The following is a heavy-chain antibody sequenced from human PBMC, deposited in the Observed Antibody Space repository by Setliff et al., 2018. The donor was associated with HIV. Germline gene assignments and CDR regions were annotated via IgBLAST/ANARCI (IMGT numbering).Heavy chain of an antibody. CDR2: IYPSDSDA. V-gene: IGHV5-51*01. CDR3: AKKMDGYWGYFDY. CDR1: GYRFTSQW. J-gene: IGHJ4*02. Sequence: PGESPKISCKASGYRFTSQWIGWVRQMPGKGLEWMGIIYPSDSDAKYSPSFQGHVSISVDKSINTAYLQWDSLKASDTAMYYCAKKMDGYWGYFDYWGQGTLVTVSS. D-gene: IGHD3-22*01.